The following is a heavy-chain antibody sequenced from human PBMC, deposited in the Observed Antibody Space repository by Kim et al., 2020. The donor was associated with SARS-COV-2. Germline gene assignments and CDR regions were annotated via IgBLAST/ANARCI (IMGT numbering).Heavy chain of an antibody. CDR3: AKHIYECMRITDCGTPHFDS. J-gene: IGHJ4*02. D-gene: IGHD2-8*01. Sequence: GGSLRLSCAASGFTFSNFAMNWVRQAPGKGLEWVTSINNNGGIIFYSNSARGRFSVSRDNSRNTLYLQLNRLRAEDTALYYCAKHIYECMRITDCGTPHFDSWGQGVLVTVSS. CDR1: GFTFSNFA. CDR2: INNNGGII. V-gene: IGHV3-23*01.